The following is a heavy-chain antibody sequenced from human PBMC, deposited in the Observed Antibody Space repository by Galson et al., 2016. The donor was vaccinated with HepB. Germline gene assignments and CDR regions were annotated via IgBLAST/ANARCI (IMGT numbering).Heavy chain of an antibody. CDR3: ARDRTTGDSSAWYDALDY. CDR2: INRDGSVT. V-gene: IGHV3-7*01. D-gene: IGHD6-19*01. Sequence: SLRLSCAGSGFTSSSYWMTWVRQAPGKGLEWVANINRDGSVTHYVDSVEGRFTISRDNAKNSLFLQMNSLRVEDTAVYYCARDRTTGDSSAWYDALDYWGQGTPVTISS. CDR1: GFTSSSYW. J-gene: IGHJ4*02.